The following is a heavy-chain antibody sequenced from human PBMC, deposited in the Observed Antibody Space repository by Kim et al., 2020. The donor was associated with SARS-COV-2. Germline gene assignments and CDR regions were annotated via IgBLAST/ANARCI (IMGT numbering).Heavy chain of an antibody. Sequence: TYTPSLKSRVTISVDTSKNQFSLKLSSVTAADTAVYYCARVDSSSWIFDYWGQGTLVTVSS. CDR3: ARVDSSSWIFDY. J-gene: IGHJ4*02. V-gene: IGHV4-34*01. D-gene: IGHD6-13*01.